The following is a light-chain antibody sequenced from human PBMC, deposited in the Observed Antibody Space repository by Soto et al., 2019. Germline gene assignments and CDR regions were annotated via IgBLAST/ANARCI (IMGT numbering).Light chain of an antibody. Sequence: EIVLTQSPGTLSLSPGERATLSCRASQSVSSNYLAWYQQKPGQAPRLLIYGASSRATGIPDRFSGSGSGTDFTLTISRMEAQAYAVFYCQQYGRSPPKFGQGTKVDIK. J-gene: IGKJ1*01. V-gene: IGKV3-20*01. CDR3: QQYGRSPPK. CDR2: GAS. CDR1: QSVSSNY.